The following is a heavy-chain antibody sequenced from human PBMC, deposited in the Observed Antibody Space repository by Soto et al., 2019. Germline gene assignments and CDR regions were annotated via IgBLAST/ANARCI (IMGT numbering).Heavy chain of an antibody. CDR1: GFSLSTSRAA. V-gene: IGHV2-5*02. D-gene: IGHD1-1*01. Sequence: QITLKESGPTVVKPTQTLTLTCTFSGFSLSTSRAAVGWIRQPPGKALEWLALIYWDNDNRYSASLRSRLTITKDTSKNQVVLTMTDIDPVDTATYYCAHRLSNNWAVDYWGQGTLVTVSS. J-gene: IGHJ4*02. CDR2: IYWDNDN. CDR3: AHRLSNNWAVDY.